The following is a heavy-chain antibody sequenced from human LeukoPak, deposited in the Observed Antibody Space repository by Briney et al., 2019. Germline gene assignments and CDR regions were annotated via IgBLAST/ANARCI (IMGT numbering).Heavy chain of an antibody. D-gene: IGHD1-1*01. J-gene: IGHJ3*01. CDR1: GFTVSSNY. CDR3: AGNSGDDAFDL. Sequence: GGSLRLSCAASGFTVSSNYMSWVRQAPGKGLDWVSVIYSGGGTYYADSVKGRFTISRDNSKNTLYLQMNSLRAEDTAVYYCAGNSGDDAFDLWGQGTMVTVSS. V-gene: IGHV3-53*01. CDR2: IYSGGGT.